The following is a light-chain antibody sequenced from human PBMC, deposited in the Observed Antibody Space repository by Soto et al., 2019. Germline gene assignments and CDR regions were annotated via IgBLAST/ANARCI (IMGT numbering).Light chain of an antibody. Sequence: DIQMTQSPSTLSGSVGDRVTITCRASQTISSWLAWYQQKPGKAPKLLIYKASTLKSGVPSRFSGSGSGTEFTLTINSLQPDDFSTYYCQQYDGYRTWTFGQGTKVDI. CDR1: QTISSW. CDR2: KAS. CDR3: QQYDGYRTWT. J-gene: IGKJ1*01. V-gene: IGKV1-5*03.